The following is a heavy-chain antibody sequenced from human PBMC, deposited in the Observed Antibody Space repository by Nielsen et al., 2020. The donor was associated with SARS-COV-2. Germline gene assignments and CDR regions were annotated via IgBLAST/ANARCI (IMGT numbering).Heavy chain of an antibody. V-gene: IGHV3-33*01. CDR3: AGDGRGGYDIREGLDY. Sequence: GESLKISCAASGFTFSSYGMHWVRQAPGKGLEWVAVIWYDGSNKYYADSVKGRFTISRDNSRNTLYLQMNSLRAEDTAIYYCAGDGRGGYDIREGLDYWGQGTLVTVSS. CDR2: IWYDGSNK. CDR1: GFTFSSYG. J-gene: IGHJ4*02. D-gene: IGHD3-22*01.